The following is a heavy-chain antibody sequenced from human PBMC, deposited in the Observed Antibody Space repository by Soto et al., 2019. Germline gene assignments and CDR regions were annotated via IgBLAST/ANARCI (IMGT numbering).Heavy chain of an antibody. CDR3: ARDLHGGVGEWTYNYYYGMDV. D-gene: IGHD1-26*01. Sequence: QVQLVQSGAEVKRPGASVKVSCRASGYTFTNYYIYWVRQAPGQGLEWMGIINPSGGTTGYTPKFQGRLTMTRETSTNTVYMELSSLTSEDTAVYYCARDLHGGVGEWTYNYYYGMDVWGQGTTVTVSS. V-gene: IGHV1-46*01. CDR2: INPSGGTT. J-gene: IGHJ6*02. CDR1: GYTFTNYY.